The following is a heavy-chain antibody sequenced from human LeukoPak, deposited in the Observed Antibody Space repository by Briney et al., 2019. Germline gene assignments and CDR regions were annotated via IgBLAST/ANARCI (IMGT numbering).Heavy chain of an antibody. D-gene: IGHD2-2*01. V-gene: IGHV1-18*01. CDR2: ISAYNGNT. CDR1: GYTFTSYG. CDR3: ARRVQLLLEYYFDY. Sequence: ASVKVSCKASGYTFTSYGISWVRQAPGQGLEWMGWISAYNGNTNYAQKLQGRVTMTTDTSTSTAYMELRSLRSDDTAVYYCARRVQLLLEYYFDYWGQGTLVTSPQ. J-gene: IGHJ4*02.